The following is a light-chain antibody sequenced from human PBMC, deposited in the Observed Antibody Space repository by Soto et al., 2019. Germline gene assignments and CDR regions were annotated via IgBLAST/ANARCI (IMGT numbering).Light chain of an antibody. CDR1: QSVSSSY. Sequence: EIVLTQSPGTLSLSPGERATLSCRASQSVSSSYLAWYQQKPGQAPRLLIYGASTRATGVPARFGGSGSGTVFTLTISSLQSEDCAVYYCQQYNDWPGGTFGQGTKLDI. J-gene: IGKJ2*01. CDR2: GAS. CDR3: QQYNDWPGGT. V-gene: IGKV3-15*01.